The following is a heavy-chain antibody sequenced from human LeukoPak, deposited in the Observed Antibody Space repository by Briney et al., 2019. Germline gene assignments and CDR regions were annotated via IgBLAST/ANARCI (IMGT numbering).Heavy chain of an antibody. CDR1: GFTFTNYV. V-gene: IGHV3-23*01. Sequence: GGSLRLSCEASGFTFTNYVMTWVRQAPGKGLEWVSAISGNGATTYYADSVKGRFTISRDNSKNTVYLQMNSLRVEDTAVYYCARDPRTTGKSNYGMDVWGQGTTVTVSS. CDR2: ISGNGATT. J-gene: IGHJ6*02. D-gene: IGHD4-17*01. CDR3: ARDPRTTGKSNYGMDV.